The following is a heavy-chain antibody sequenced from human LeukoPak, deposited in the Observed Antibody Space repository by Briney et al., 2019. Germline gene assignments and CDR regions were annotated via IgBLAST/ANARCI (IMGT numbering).Heavy chain of an antibody. CDR2: ISSSSTYI. V-gene: IGHV3-21*01. CDR1: GLTFSSNS. J-gene: IGHJ4*02. D-gene: IGHD5-12*01. Sequence: GGSLRLSCADSGLTFSSNSMDWVRQAPGKGLEWVSSISSSSTYIYYADPVRGRFTISRDNAKKSLYLQMDSLRAEDTAVYFCARDRGYGYYYFDYWGQGTLVTVSS. CDR3: ARDRGYGYYYFDY.